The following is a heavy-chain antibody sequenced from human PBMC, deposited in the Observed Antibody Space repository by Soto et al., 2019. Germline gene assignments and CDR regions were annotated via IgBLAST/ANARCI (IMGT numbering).Heavy chain of an antibody. CDR1: GYTFPTYG. J-gene: IGHJ4*02. CDR2: MIGDNGDS. D-gene: IGHD3-22*01. Sequence: QVQLVQSGAEVKKPGASVKVSCKASGYTFPTYGITWLRQAPGQGLEWMGWMIGDNGDSEFPERRQDRVTLTRDTSATTAYMELRSQRSDDTAVYFWARVRQYDSPEYYYFDLGGQGTPVTVSS. CDR3: ARVRQYDSPEYYYFDL. V-gene: IGHV1-18*01.